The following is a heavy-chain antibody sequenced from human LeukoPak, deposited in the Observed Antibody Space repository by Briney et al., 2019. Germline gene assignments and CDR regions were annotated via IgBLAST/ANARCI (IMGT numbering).Heavy chain of an antibody. Sequence: PGGSLRLSCAASGFTFDDYAMHWVRQAPGKGLEWVSGISWNSGSIGYADSVKGQFTISRDNAKNSLYLQMNSLRAEDTAVYYCARDGPGLSYYFDYWGQGTLVTVSS. CDR1: GFTFDDYA. V-gene: IGHV3-9*01. J-gene: IGHJ4*02. CDR3: ARDGPGLSYYFDY. CDR2: ISWNSGSI.